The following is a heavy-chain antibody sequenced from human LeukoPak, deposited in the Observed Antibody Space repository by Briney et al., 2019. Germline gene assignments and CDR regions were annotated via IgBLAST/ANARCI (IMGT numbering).Heavy chain of an antibody. CDR2: IYHSGST. Sequence: SETLSLTCTVSGYSISSGYYWGWIRQPPGNGLEWIGSIYHSGSTYYNPSLKSRVTISVDTSKNQFSLKLSSVTAADTAVYYCARDNGNGAFDIWGQGTMVTVSS. J-gene: IGHJ3*02. CDR3: ARDNGNGAFDI. CDR1: GYSISSGYY. D-gene: IGHD2-8*01. V-gene: IGHV4-38-2*02.